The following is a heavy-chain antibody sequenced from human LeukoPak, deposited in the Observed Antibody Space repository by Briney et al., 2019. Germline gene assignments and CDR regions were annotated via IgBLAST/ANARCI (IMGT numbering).Heavy chain of an antibody. CDR2: ISGSGGNT. CDR1: GFTFSSYA. V-gene: IGHV3-23*01. J-gene: IGHJ4*02. Sequence: GGSLRLSCAASGFTFSSYAMSWVRQAPGKGLERVSAISGSGGNTYYADSVKGRFTISRDNSKNTLYLQMNSLRPEDTAVYYCAKVPTSYYFDYWGQGTLVTVSS. CDR3: AKVPTSYYFDY.